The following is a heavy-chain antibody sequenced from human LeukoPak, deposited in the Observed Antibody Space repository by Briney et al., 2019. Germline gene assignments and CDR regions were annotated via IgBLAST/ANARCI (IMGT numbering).Heavy chain of an antibody. Sequence: PSETLSLTCTVSGGSISSYYWSWIRQPPGKGLEWIGYIYYSGSTNYNPSLKSRVTMSVDTSKNQFSLKLSSVTAADTAVYYCARAEYYYDSSGRIDYYYYYMDVWGKGTTVTVSS. CDR1: GGSISSYY. J-gene: IGHJ6*03. D-gene: IGHD3-22*01. V-gene: IGHV4-59*01. CDR3: ARAEYYYDSSGRIDYYYYYMDV. CDR2: IYYSGST.